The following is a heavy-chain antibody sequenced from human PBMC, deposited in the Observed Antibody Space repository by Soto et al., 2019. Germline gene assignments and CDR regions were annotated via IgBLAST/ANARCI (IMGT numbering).Heavy chain of an antibody. CDR2: ISYDGSNK. V-gene: IGHV3-30*18. J-gene: IGHJ6*02. CDR1: GFTFSSYG. Sequence: PGGSLRLACAASGFTFSSYGMHWVRQAPGKGLEWVAVISYDGSNKYYADSVKGRFTISRDNSKNTLYLQMNSLRAEDTAVYYCAKEPHDYVWGSYPGGMDIWGQGTTVTVSS. CDR3: AKEPHDYVWGSYPGGMDI. D-gene: IGHD3-16*01.